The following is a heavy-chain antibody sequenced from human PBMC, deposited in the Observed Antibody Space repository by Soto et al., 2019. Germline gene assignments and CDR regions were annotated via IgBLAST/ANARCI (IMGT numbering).Heavy chain of an antibody. Sequence: SETLSLTCTVSGGSINSYYWSWIRQPPGKGLEWIGYISYSGSTNYNPSLKSRVTISVDTSKNQFSLKLSSVTAADTAVYYCAGHCSGGSCSSAEAFDSWGQGTMVAGS. CDR1: GGSINSYY. J-gene: IGHJ3*02. CDR3: AGHCSGGSCSSAEAFDS. D-gene: IGHD2-15*01. CDR2: ISYSGST. V-gene: IGHV4-59*01.